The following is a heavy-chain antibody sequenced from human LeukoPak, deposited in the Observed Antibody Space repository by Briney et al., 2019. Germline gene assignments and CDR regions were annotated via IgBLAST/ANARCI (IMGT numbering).Heavy chain of an antibody. J-gene: IGHJ6*04. Sequence: PGGSLTLSCAASGFTFSSYGMHWVRQAPGKGLEWVAVISYDGSNKYYADSVKGRFTISRDNSKNTLYLQMNSLRAEDTAVYYCAKDRDYYGSGSYYSPYYYYGMDVWGKGTTVTVSS. V-gene: IGHV3-30*18. CDR1: GFTFSSYG. CDR3: AKDRDYYGSGSYYSPYYYYGMDV. CDR2: ISYDGSNK. D-gene: IGHD3-10*01.